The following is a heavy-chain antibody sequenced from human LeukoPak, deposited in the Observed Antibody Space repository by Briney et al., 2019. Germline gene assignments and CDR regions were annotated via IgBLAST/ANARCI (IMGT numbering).Heavy chain of an antibody. D-gene: IGHD1-7*01. J-gene: IGHJ5*02. CDR1: GDSIGSSDNY. CDR3: ASSYNWNSGWFDP. Sequence: SETLSLTCTVSGDSIGSSDNYWGWIRQPPGKGLEWIGSCYYSRNTYYNPSLKSRVTISVDTSKNQLSLTLTSVSAADTAVYYCASSYNWNSGWFDPWGQGTLVTVSS. CDR2: CYYSRNT. V-gene: IGHV4-39*01.